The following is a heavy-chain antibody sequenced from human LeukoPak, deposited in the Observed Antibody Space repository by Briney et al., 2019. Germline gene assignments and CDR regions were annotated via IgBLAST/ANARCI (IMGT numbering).Heavy chain of an antibody. CDR3: ARLSRTDTRVDY. CDR2: IYYSGST. Sequence: SETLSLTCTVSGGSISSSSYYWGWIRQPPGKGLEWIGSIYYSGSTYYNPSLKSRVTISVDTSKNQFSLKLSSVTAADTAVYYCARLSRTDTRVDYWGQGALVTVSS. J-gene: IGHJ4*02. D-gene: IGHD5-18*01. V-gene: IGHV4-39*07. CDR1: GGSISSSSYY.